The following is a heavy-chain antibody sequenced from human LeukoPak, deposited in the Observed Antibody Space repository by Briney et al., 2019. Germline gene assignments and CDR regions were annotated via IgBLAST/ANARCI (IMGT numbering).Heavy chain of an antibody. CDR1: GYTFTGYY. CDR2: INPNSGGT. J-gene: IGHJ6*03. D-gene: IGHD3-9*01. CDR3: ARGTWYYDILSDYYYYMDV. Sequence: GASVKVSCKASGYTFTGYYMHWVRQAPGQGLEWMGWINPNSGGTNYAQKFQGRVTMTRDTSTSTAYMELSRLRSDDTAVYYCARGTWYYDILSDYYYYMDVWGKGTTVTVSS. V-gene: IGHV1-2*02.